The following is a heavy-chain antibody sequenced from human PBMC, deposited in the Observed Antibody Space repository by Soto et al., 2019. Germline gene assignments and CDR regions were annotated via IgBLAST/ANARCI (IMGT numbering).Heavy chain of an antibody. CDR3: ARVGSIAVAGTLDYYYYGMDV. CDR2: ISAYNGNT. V-gene: IGHV1-18*01. J-gene: IGHJ6*02. D-gene: IGHD6-19*01. Sequence: ASVKVSCKASGYTFTSYGISWVRQAPGQGLEWMGWISAYNGNTNYAQKLQGRVTMTTDTSTSTAYMELRSLRSDDTAVYYCARVGSIAVAGTLDYYYYGMDVWGQGTTVTVSS. CDR1: GYTFTSYG.